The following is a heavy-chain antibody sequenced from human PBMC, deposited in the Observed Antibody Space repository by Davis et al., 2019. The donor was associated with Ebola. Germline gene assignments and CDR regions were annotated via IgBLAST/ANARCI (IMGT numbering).Heavy chain of an antibody. J-gene: IGHJ4*02. D-gene: IGHD1-1*01. Sequence: AASVKVSCKASGYTFTSYGITWVRXPPGQALYLICSINPHNGNTNYAQNVQGRVTMTTDTSTSTAYMEVGSLRSDDTAVYYCARAQFPTTSDHWGQGTLVTVSS. V-gene: IGHV1-18*04. CDR1: GYTFTSYG. CDR3: ARAQFPTTSDH. CDR2: INPHNGNT.